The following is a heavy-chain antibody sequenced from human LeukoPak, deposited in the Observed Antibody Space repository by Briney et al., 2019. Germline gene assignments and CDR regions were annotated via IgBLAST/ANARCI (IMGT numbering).Heavy chain of an antibody. V-gene: IGHV3-48*04. CDR1: GFTFSSYT. D-gene: IGHD4/OR15-4a*01. J-gene: IGHJ5*02. CDR3: ARLTQYAVDP. CDR2: ISSSSSTI. Sequence: GGSLRLSCAASGFTFSSYTMNWVRQAPGKGLEWVSYISSSSSTIYYADSVKGRFTVSRDNAKNSLYLQMNSLRAEDTAVYYCARLTQYAVDPWGQGTLVIVSS.